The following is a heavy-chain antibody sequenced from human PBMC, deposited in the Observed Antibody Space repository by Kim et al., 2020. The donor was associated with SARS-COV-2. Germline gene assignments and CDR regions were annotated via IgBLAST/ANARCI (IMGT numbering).Heavy chain of an antibody. V-gene: IGHV1-3*04. CDR3: ARGFFKGHDY. CDR2: IFTDSGNT. D-gene: IGHD3-3*01. CDR1: GNTFTSNA. Sequence: ASVKVCCKTSGNTFTSNAIHWVRQAPGQSLEWMGWIFTDSGNTRYSQKFQGRVTLTSDASASTAYMELSSLRSEDTAVYYCARGFFKGHDYWGQGTLVTV. J-gene: IGHJ4*02.